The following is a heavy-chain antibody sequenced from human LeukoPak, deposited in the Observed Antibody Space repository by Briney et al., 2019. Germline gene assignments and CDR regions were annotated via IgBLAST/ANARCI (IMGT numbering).Heavy chain of an antibody. CDR2: IYSGCST. Sequence: GSLRLSCAASGFTVSSNYMSWVRQAPGKGLEWVSVIYSGCSTYYADSVKGRFTISRDNSKNTLYLQMNSLRAEDTAVYYCAKIVTGSLDYRGQGTLVTVSS. V-gene: IGHV3-66*01. CDR1: GFTVSSNY. D-gene: IGHD2/OR15-2a*01. J-gene: IGHJ4*02. CDR3: AKIVTGSLDY.